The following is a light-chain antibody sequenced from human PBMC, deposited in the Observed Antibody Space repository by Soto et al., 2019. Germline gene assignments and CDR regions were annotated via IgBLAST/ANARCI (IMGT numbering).Light chain of an antibody. CDR3: QQYGSSST. V-gene: IGKV3-20*01. CDR2: GAS. CDR1: QSVTGSY. J-gene: IGKJ5*01. Sequence: EIVLTQSPCSLSLSPGERATLACRASQSVTGSYLAWYQQRPGQAPRLLIYGASSRATGIPDRFSGSGSGTDFTLTISRLEPEDFAVYYCQQYGSSSTFGQGTRLEIK.